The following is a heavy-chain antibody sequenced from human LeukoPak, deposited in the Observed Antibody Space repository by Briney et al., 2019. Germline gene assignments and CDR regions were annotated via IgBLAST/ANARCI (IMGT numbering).Heavy chain of an antibody. D-gene: IGHD4-17*01. CDR2: IYATGNT. J-gene: IGHJ4*02. V-gene: IGHV4-4*07. Sequence: KTSETLSRTCTVSGVSVSSFYWTWIRQPAGKGLEWIGRIYATGNTNFNPSLKSRVTMSIDTSKNQFSLKLSSVTAADTAVYYCARDDYDDSTRGLDYWGQGTLVTVSS. CDR3: ARDDYDDSTRGLDY. CDR1: GVSVSSFY.